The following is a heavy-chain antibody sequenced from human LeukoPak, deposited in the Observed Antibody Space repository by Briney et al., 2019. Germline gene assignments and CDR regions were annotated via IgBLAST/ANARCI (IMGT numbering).Heavy chain of an antibody. J-gene: IGHJ6*02. D-gene: IGHD6-6*01. CDR2: IWYDGSNR. CDR1: GFTFSSSG. CDR3: AKDWSIAAPGGDYYYGMDV. V-gene: IGHV3-33*06. Sequence: GNSLRLSCAASGFTFSSSGMHWVRQAPGKGLEWVAVIWYDGSNRYYADPVKGRFTVSRDNSKNTLYLQMNSLRAEDTAVYYCAKDWSIAAPGGDYYYGMDVWGQGTTVTVSS.